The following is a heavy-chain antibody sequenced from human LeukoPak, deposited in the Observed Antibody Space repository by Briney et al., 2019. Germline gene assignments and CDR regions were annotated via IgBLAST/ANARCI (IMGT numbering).Heavy chain of an antibody. CDR1: GYTFTSYA. D-gene: IGHD3-3*01. V-gene: IGHV1-3*01. Sequence: GASVKVSCKASGYTFTSYAMHWVRQAPGQRLEWMGWINAGNGNTKYSQKFQGRVTITRDTSASTAYMELSSLRSEDTAVYYCARDNIWRGLWRGYPKGHFDYWGQGTLVTVSS. CDR3: ARDNIWRGLWRGYPKGHFDY. CDR2: INAGNGNT. J-gene: IGHJ4*02.